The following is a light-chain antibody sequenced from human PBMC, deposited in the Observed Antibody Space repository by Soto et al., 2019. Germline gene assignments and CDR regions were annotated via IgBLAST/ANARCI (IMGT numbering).Light chain of an antibody. CDR3: SSYTNINTRACV. J-gene: IGLJ1*01. Sequence: QSALTQPASVSGSPGQSITISCTGTSGDIGSYNRVSWYQQHPGKAPKLIIYEVTDRPSGVSTRFSGSKSGNTASLTISGLQAEDEDEYYCSSYTNINTRACVFGTGTKVTVL. V-gene: IGLV2-14*01. CDR2: EVT. CDR1: SGDIGSYNR.